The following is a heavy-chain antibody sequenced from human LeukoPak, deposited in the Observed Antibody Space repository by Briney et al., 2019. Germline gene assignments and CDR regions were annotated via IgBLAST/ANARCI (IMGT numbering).Heavy chain of an antibody. D-gene: IGHD2-2*02. V-gene: IGHV3-20*04. Sequence: GGSLRLSCAASGFSSDDYGMSWVRQVPGKGLEWVSAINWNGGSTGDADSVRGRFTISRDNAKNSLYLQMNSLRAEDTALYYCARCSRSSTSCYSALDIWGQGTMVTVSS. CDR3: ARCSRSSTSCYSALDI. J-gene: IGHJ3*02. CDR1: GFSSDDYG. CDR2: INWNGGST.